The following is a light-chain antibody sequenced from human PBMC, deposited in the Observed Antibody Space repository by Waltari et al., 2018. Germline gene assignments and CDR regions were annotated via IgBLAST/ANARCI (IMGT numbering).Light chain of an antibody. CDR1: SSDAGNHNL. CDR2: VAI. CDR3: CSYATSSTSWV. Sequence: QSALTQPPSVSVSPGQSITISCSGTSSDAGNHNLVSSYQQYPGKAPTPMIYVAIKRPSGVSTRFSVSTSDHPACLTIAGLQAEDEADYFVCSYATSSTSWVFGAGTKLPVL. J-gene: IGLJ3*02. V-gene: IGLV2-23*01.